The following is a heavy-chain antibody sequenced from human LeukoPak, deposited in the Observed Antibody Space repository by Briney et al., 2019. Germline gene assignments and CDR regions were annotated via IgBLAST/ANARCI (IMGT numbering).Heavy chain of an antibody. Sequence: ASVKDSCKTSGYTFTGPYIHWVRQAPRQGLEWMGWINPNSGDTSYAQRFQGRVTLARDTSISTAYMELSRLISDDTAVYYCARDFYTSGKGAFDIWGQGTMVTVSS. CDR1: GYTFTGPY. CDR3: ARDFYTSGKGAFDI. J-gene: IGHJ3*02. V-gene: IGHV1-2*02. CDR2: INPNSGDT. D-gene: IGHD3-10*01.